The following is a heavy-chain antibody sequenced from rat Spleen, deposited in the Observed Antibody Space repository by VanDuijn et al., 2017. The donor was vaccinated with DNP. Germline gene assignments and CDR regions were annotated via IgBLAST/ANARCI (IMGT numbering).Heavy chain of an antibody. CDR1: GFTFSAFP. D-gene: IGHD1-11*01. J-gene: IGHJ2*01. Sequence: EVQLVESGGGLVQPGRSMKLSCVASGFTFSAFPMAWVRQAPMKGLEWVATITTAGGTYYRDSVKGRFTISRDNPKTTLYLQMDSLRSDDTATYHCVTRGLYGGYDHWGQGVMVTVSS. V-gene: IGHV5-46*01. CDR2: ITTAGGT. CDR3: VTRGLYGGYDH.